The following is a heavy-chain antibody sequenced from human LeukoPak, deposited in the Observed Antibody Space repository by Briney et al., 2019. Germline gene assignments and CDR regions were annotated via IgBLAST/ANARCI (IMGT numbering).Heavy chain of an antibody. V-gene: IGHV3-23*01. CDR2: IREGDGST. CDR1: GFTFSSYA. Sequence: GGSLRHSCAASGFTFSSYAMNWVRQAPGKGLEWVSGIREGDGSTYYADSVKGRFTISRDNSKNTLYLQMNSLRAEDTAVYYCAKEIKFRAAAEYYFDHWGQGNLVPVSS. CDR3: AKEIKFRAAAEYYFDH. D-gene: IGHD6-13*01. J-gene: IGHJ4*02.